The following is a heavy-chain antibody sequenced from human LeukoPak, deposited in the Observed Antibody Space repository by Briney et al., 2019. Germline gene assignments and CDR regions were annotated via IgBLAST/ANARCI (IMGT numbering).Heavy chain of an antibody. Sequence: ASVKVSCKASGYTFTSYGISWVRQATGQGLEWMGWMNPNSGNTGYAQKLQGRVTMTTDTSTSTAYMELRSLRSDDTAVYYCARGSWRTWPRDAFDIWGQGTMVTVSS. V-gene: IGHV1-18*01. D-gene: IGHD6-13*01. J-gene: IGHJ3*02. CDR3: ARGSWRTWPRDAFDI. CDR2: MNPNSGNT. CDR1: GYTFTSYG.